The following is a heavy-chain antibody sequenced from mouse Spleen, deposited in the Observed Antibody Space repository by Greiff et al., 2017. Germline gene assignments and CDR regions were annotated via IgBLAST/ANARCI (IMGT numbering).Heavy chain of an antibody. Sequence: VQLQQSGAELVRPGASVKLSCTASGFNIKDYYMHWVKQRPEQGLEWIGRIDPEDGDTEYAPKFQGKATMTADTSSNTAYLQLSSLTSEDTAVYYCTTTRSNPYAMDYWGQGTSVTVSS. CDR3: TTTRSNPYAMDY. D-gene: IGHD2-5*01. CDR1: GFNIKDYY. V-gene: IGHV14-1*01. J-gene: IGHJ4*01. CDR2: IDPEDGDT.